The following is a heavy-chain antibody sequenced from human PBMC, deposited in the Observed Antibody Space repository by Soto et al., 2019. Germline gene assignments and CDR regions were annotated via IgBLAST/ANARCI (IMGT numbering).Heavy chain of an antibody. J-gene: IGHJ6*02. CDR3: ARDRRDILTGIPRDGMDV. D-gene: IGHD3-9*01. CDR2: IYYSGST. CDR1: GGSISSGGYY. Sequence: SETLSLTCTVSGGSISSGGYYWSWIRQHPGKGLEWIGYIYYSGSTYYNPSLKSRVTISVDTSKNQFSLKLSSVTAADTAVYYCARDRRDILTGIPRDGMDVWGQGTTVTVSS. V-gene: IGHV4-31*03.